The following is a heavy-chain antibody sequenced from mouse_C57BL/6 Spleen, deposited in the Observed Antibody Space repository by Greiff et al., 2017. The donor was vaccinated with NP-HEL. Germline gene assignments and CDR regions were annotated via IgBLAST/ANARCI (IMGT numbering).Heavy chain of an antibody. D-gene: IGHD3-2*02. CDR2: IYPGDGDT. CDR3: EREGSSGYRFAY. J-gene: IGHJ3*01. V-gene: IGHV1-82*01. CDR1: GYAFSSSW. Sequence: QVQLQQSGPELVKPGASVKISCKASGYAFSSSWMNWVKQRPGKGLEWIGRIYPGDGDTNYNGKLKGKATLTADKSTSTAYMQLSSLTSEDSAVYICEREGSSGYRFAYWGQGTLVTVSA.